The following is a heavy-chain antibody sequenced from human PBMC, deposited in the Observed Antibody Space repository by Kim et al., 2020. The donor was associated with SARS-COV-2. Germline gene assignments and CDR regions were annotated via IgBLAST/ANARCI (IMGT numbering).Heavy chain of an antibody. J-gene: IGHJ4*02. CDR1: GFTFSGYS. CDR2: ISTRSTYI. D-gene: IGHD6-13*01. V-gene: IGHV3-21*01. CDR3: ARRGVPAAVSQLEGILYYFDY. Sequence: GGSLRLSCAASGFTFSGYSMNWVRQAPGKGLEWVSSISTRSTYIYYADSVKGRFIISRDNAKNSLYLQINSLRAEDTAVYYCARRGVPAAVSQLEGILYYFDYWGQGPLVTVSS.